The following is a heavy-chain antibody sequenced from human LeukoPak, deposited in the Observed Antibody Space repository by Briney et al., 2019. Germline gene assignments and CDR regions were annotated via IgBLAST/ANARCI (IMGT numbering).Heavy chain of an antibody. V-gene: IGHV3-53*01. D-gene: IGHD5-18*01. CDR2: IYSGGTT. CDR1: GFTVSSNS. CDR3: ARKSHGLWTIDY. J-gene: IGHJ4*02. Sequence: GGSLRLSCTVSGFTVSSNSMSWVRQAPGKGLEWVSVIYSGGTTYYADSVKGRFTISRDNSKNTLYLQMNSLRAEDTAVYYCARKSHGLWTIDYWGQGTLVTVSS.